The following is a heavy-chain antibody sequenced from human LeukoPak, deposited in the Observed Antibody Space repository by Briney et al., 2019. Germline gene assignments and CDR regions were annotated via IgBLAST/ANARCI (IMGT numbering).Heavy chain of an antibody. CDR2: IYYSGST. J-gene: IGHJ4*02. V-gene: IGHV4-39*01. Sequence: SETLSLTCTVSGVSISDSSSHWGWIRQPPGKGLEWVASIYYSGSTYYNPSLKSRVSISVDTSKNQFSLKLSSVTAADTAVYYCVRRNYYFDYWGQGTLVTVSS. CDR3: VRRNYYFDY. CDR1: GVSISDSSSH.